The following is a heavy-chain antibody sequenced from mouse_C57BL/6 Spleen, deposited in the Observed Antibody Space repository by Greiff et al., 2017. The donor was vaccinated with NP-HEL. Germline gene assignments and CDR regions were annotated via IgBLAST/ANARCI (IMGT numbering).Heavy chain of an antibody. V-gene: IGHV7-3*01. CDR1: GFTFTDYY. D-gene: IGHD1-1*01. CDR3: ARYYGRSWGFDY. CDR2: IRNKANGYTT. J-gene: IGHJ2*01. Sequence: EVKLVESGGGLVQPGGSLSLSCAASGFTFTDYYMSWVRQPPGKALEWLGFIRNKANGYTTEYSAYVKGRFTISRDNSQSILYRQMNALRAEDSATYYCARYYGRSWGFDYWGQGTTLTVSS.